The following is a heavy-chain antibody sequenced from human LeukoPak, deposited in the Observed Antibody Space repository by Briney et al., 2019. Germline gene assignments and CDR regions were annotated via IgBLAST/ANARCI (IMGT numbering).Heavy chain of an antibody. D-gene: IGHD2-8*01. J-gene: IGHJ4*02. V-gene: IGHV3-23*01. CDR1: GFTFSIYA. CDR2: ISDSGDYT. CDR3: AKDTSIGKYCTNGACSPFDY. Sequence: GGSLTLSCAGSGFTFSIYAMSWVRQAPGQGLEWVSVISDSGDYTSYADSVRGRFTISRDNSRNTLYLQMISLRPEDTAVYYCAKDTSIGKYCTNGACSPFDYWGQGTLVTVSS.